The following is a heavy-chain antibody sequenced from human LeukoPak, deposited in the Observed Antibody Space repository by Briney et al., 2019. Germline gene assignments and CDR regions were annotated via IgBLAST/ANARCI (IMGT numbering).Heavy chain of an antibody. D-gene: IGHD3-10*01. Sequence: PSETLSLTCTVSGGFISSGSYYWSWIRQPAGKGLEWIGRIYTSGSTNYNPSLKSRVTISVDTSKNQFSLKLSSVTAADTAVYYCARDRGSFTNWFDPWGQGTLVTVSS. J-gene: IGHJ5*02. CDR3: ARDRGSFTNWFDP. CDR2: IYTSGST. CDR1: GGFISSGSYY. V-gene: IGHV4-61*02.